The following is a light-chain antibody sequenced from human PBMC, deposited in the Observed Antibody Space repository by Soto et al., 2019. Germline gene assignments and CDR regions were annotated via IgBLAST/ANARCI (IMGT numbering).Light chain of an antibody. J-gene: IGKJ3*01. CDR3: QQYGSSSLT. Sequence: PGERVTPSCRASQSVSSSYLAWYQQKPGQAPRLLIYGASSRATGIPDRFSGSGSGTDFTLTISRLEPEDFAAYYCQQYGSSSLTFGPGTKVDI. V-gene: IGKV3-20*01. CDR2: GAS. CDR1: QSVSSSY.